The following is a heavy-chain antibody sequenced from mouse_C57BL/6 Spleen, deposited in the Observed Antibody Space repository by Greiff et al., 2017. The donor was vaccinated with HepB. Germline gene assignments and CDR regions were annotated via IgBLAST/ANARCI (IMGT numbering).Heavy chain of an antibody. CDR1: GFNIKDYY. J-gene: IGHJ2*01. Sequence: EVQLQQSGAELVRPGASVQLSCTASGFNIKDYYMHWVKQRPEQGLEWIGRIDPEDGDTEYAPKFQGKATMTADTSSNTAYLQLSSLTSEDTAVYYCTTGYCCSRDYFDYWGQGTTLTVSS. CDR2: IDPEDGDT. V-gene: IGHV14-1*01. D-gene: IGHD1-1*01. CDR3: TTGYCCSRDYFDY.